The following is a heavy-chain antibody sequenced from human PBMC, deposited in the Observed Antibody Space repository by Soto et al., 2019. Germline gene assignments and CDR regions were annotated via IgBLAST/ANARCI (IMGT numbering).Heavy chain of an antibody. V-gene: IGHV3-53*02. CDR2: TYSGGST. CDR3: ARGGLDYYESSGYWGFDP. J-gene: IGHJ5*02. D-gene: IGHD3-22*01. CDR1: GFTVSTYN. Sequence: EVHLVESGGGLMQPGGSLRLSCAASGFTVSTYNMIWVRQAPVKGLEWVSVTYSGGSTQYADSVKGRFTVSRDDSKNTVYLQMSSLRADDTAVYYCARGGLDYYESSGYWGFDPWGQGTLVTVSS.